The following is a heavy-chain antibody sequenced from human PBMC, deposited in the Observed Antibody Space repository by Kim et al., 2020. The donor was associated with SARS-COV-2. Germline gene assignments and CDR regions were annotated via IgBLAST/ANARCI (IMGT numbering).Heavy chain of an antibody. J-gene: IGHJ4*02. D-gene: IGHD3-3*01. V-gene: IGHV3-7*01. CDR1: GFTFSSYW. CDR3: ARVKYYDFWSGYSS. CDR2: IKQDGSEK. Sequence: GGSLRLSCAASGFTFSSYWMSWVRQAPRKGLEWVANIKQDGSEKYYVDSVKGRFTISRDNAKNSLYLQMNSLRAEDTAVYYCARVKYYDFWSGYSSWGQGTLVTVSS.